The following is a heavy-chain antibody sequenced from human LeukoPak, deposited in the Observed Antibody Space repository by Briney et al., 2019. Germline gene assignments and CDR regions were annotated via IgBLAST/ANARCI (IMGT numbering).Heavy chain of an antibody. J-gene: IGHJ4*02. D-gene: IGHD3-9*01. V-gene: IGHV3-53*01. CDR2: IYDNGDT. CDR3: VSHSDPLTGYSFDY. CDR1: GFTVTSNY. Sequence: PGGSLRLSCAASGFTVTSNYMTWVRQAPGKGLEWVSIIYDNGDTYYADSVKGRFTVTRDSSENTVSLEMNSLRVDDTAVYYCVSHSDPLTGYSFDYWGQGTLVTVSS.